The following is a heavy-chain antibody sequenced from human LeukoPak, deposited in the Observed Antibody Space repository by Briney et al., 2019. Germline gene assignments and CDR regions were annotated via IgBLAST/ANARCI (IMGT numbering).Heavy chain of an antibody. Sequence: ASVKVSCKVSGYTLTELSMHWVRQAPGKGLEWMGGFDPEDGETIYAQKFQGRVTMTTDTSISTAYMELSRLRSDDTAVYYCARLYDYVWGSYPSHFDYWGQGTLVTVSS. CDR1: GYTLTELS. CDR2: FDPEDGET. V-gene: IGHV1-24*01. D-gene: IGHD3-16*01. J-gene: IGHJ4*02. CDR3: ARLYDYVWGSYPSHFDY.